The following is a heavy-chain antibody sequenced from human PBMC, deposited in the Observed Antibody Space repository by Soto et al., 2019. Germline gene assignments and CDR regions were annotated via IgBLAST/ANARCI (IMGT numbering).Heavy chain of an antibody. Sequence: ASVKVSCKASGYSFTSYVIHWVRQAPGQRLEWMGWINPGNGNTEYSQKFQDRVTITRDTSASTAYMELSSLRSEDTAVYYCARDLGYALPDYWGQGTLVPVSS. CDR3: ARDLGYALPDY. V-gene: IGHV1-3*01. CDR2: INPGNGNT. D-gene: IGHD2-15*01. J-gene: IGHJ4*02. CDR1: GYSFTSYV.